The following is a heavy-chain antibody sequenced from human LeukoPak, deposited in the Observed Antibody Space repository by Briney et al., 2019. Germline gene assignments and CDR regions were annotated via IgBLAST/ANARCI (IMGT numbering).Heavy chain of an antibody. D-gene: IGHD6-19*01. CDR2: IIPIFGTA. V-gene: IGHV1-69*05. Sequence: SVKVSCKASRGTFSSYAISWVRQAPGQGLEWMGGIIPIFGTANYAQKFQGRVTITRSSSENTAFMELSSLRSEDTAVYYCARSSGWTHFDYWGQGTLVSVSS. J-gene: IGHJ4*02. CDR3: ARSSGWTHFDY. CDR1: RGTFSSYA.